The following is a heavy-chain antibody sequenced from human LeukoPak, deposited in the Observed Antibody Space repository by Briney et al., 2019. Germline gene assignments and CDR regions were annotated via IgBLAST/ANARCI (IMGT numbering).Heavy chain of an antibody. CDR1: GGSISSYY. D-gene: IGHD5-18*01. Sequence: PSETLSLTCTVSGGSISSYYWSWIRQPPGKGLEWIGYIYYSGSTNCNPSLESRVTISVDTSKNQFSLKLSPVTAADTAVYYCARLHDGYRYGADYWGQGTLVTAS. V-gene: IGHV4-59*08. J-gene: IGHJ4*02. CDR2: IYYSGST. CDR3: ARLHDGYRYGADY.